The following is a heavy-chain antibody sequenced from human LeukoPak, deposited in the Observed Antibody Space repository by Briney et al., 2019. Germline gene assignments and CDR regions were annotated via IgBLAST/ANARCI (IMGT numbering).Heavy chain of an antibody. D-gene: IGHD3-9*01. Sequence: WGSLRLSCVASGFTFSSYSMNWVRQAPGKGLEWVSSMSVSSGLIYYGDSVKGRFTVSRDNAKNSLYLQMNSLRAEDTAVYYCARGATGYSMGYWGQGTLVTVSS. V-gene: IGHV3-21*01. J-gene: IGHJ4*02. CDR1: GFTFSSYS. CDR3: ARGATGYSMGY. CDR2: MSVSSGLI.